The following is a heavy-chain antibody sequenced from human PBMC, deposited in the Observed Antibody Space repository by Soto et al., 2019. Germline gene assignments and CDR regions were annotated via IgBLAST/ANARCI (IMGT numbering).Heavy chain of an antibody. V-gene: IGHV3-23*01. Sequence: EVQLLESGGGLVQPGGSLRLSCAASGFTFSSYAMSWVRQAPGKGLEWVSAISGSGGSTYYADSVKGRFTISRDNSKNTLYLQMSSLGAEDTAVYYCASRQRITMVRGVITGAFDIWGQGTMVTVSS. J-gene: IGHJ3*02. D-gene: IGHD3-10*01. CDR2: ISGSGGST. CDR3: ASRQRITMVRGVITGAFDI. CDR1: GFTFSSYA.